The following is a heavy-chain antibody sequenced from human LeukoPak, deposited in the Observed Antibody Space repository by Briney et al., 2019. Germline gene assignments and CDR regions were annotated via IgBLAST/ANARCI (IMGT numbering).Heavy chain of an antibody. Sequence: QPGGSLRLSCAASGFTFNTYAMSWVRQAPGKGLEWVSGISASGGSTYYADSVKGRFTISRDNSKNTLYLQMNSLRAEDTAVYYCASLYSSSPYTDDAFDVWGQGTMVTVSS. J-gene: IGHJ3*01. CDR2: ISASGGST. D-gene: IGHD6-13*01. CDR1: GFTFNTYA. CDR3: ASLYSSSPYTDDAFDV. V-gene: IGHV3-23*01.